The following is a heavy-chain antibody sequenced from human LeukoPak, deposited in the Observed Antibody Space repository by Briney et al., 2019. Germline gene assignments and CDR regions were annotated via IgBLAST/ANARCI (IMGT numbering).Heavy chain of an antibody. CDR2: INHSGST. J-gene: IGHJ4*02. CDR3: ARGAGGYNYGPTDY. V-gene: IGHV4-34*01. CDR1: GGSFSGFY. D-gene: IGHD5-18*01. Sequence: PSETLSLTCAVYGGSFSGFYWSWIRQPPGKGLEWIGEINHSGSTNYNPSLKSRVTISVDTSKNQFYLKLSSVTAADTAVYYCARGAGGYNYGPTDYWGQGTLVTVSS.